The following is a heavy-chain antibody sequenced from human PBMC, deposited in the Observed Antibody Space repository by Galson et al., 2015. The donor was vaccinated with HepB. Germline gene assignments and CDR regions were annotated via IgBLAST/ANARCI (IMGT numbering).Heavy chain of an antibody. Sequence: QSGAEVTKPGESLKISCKGSGYSFPSYWIGWVRQMTGKGLEWMGIIYPGDSDTRYSPSFQGQVTISADKSISTAYLQWSSLKASDTAMYYCARFRVWQQLVWDPLGWFDPWGQGTLVTVSS. D-gene: IGHD6-13*01. J-gene: IGHJ5*02. CDR3: ARFRVWQQLVWDPLGWFDP. V-gene: IGHV5-51*01. CDR2: IYPGDSDT. CDR1: GYSFPSYW.